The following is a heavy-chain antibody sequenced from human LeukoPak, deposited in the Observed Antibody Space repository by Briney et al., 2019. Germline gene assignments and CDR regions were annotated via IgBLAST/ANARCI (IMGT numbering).Heavy chain of an antibody. D-gene: IGHD3-10*01. CDR1: GFTFSIYE. CDR2: ISSSGTTI. Sequence: GGSLRLSCAASGFTFSIYEMNWVRQAPGKGLEWVSYISSSGTTIYYADSVKGRFTISRDNAKNSLYLQMNSLRADDTAVYYCVKPYYYSSGSLSWGQGTLVTVSS. J-gene: IGHJ4*02. CDR3: VKPYYYSSGSLS. V-gene: IGHV3-48*03.